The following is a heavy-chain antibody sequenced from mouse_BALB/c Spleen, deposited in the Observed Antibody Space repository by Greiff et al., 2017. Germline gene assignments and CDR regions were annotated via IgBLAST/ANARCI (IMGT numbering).Heavy chain of an antibody. CDR1: GFTFSSYG. V-gene: IGHV5-6-3*01. D-gene: IGHD3-1*01. CDR2: INSNGGST. Sequence: EVKLMESGGGLVQPGGSLKLSCAASGFTFSSYGMSWVRQTPDKRLELVATINSNGGSTYYPDSVKGRFTISRDNAKNTLYLQMSSLKSEDTAMYYCARDASSGYVRFAYWGQGTLVTVSA. CDR3: ARDASSGYVRFAY. J-gene: IGHJ3*01.